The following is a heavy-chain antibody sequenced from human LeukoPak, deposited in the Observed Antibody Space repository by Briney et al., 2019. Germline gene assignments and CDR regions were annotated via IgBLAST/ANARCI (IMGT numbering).Heavy chain of an antibody. CDR1: GFTFSAYT. V-gene: IGHV3-11*04. D-gene: IGHD3-10*02. J-gene: IGHJ6*04. CDR2: ISNGDNTI. Sequence: GGSLRLSCATSGFTFSAYTMSWIRQAPGKGLEWLSYISNGDNTIYYADSVKGRFTISRDNAKNSLYLQMNSLRAEDTAVYYCAELGITMIGGVWGKGATVTISS. CDR3: AELGITMIGGV.